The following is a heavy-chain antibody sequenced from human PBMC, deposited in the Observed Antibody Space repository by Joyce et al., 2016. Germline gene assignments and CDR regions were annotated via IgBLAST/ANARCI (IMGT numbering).Heavy chain of an antibody. D-gene: IGHD3-3*01. Sequence: QGHLVQSGGEVKRTGASVRVSCKASVYSFVSYGISWVRQDPGQVLEWMGLVSGYNGNTKYREKVKGRLALTTDASSSTAYMELRSLRSDDTAVYFCARQEYDFWTGSDPLDIWGQGTVVTISS. CDR3: ARQEYDFWTGSDPLDI. V-gene: IGHV1-18*04. J-gene: IGHJ3*02. CDR2: VSGYNGNT. CDR1: VYSFVSYG.